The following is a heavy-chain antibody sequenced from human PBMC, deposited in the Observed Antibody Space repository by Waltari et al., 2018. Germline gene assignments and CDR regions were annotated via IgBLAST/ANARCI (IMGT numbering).Heavy chain of an antibody. J-gene: IGHJ3*02. CDR3: AKDFLTGIPHAFDI. V-gene: IGHV3-30*18. CDR1: GFTFSSYG. CDR2: IWYDGSNK. Sequence: QVQLVESGGGVVQPGRSLRLSCAASGFTFSSYGMHWVRQAPGKGLEWVAVIWYDGSNKYYADSVKGRFTISRDNSKNTLYLQMNSLRAEDTAMYYCAKDFLTGIPHAFDIWGQGTMVTVSS. D-gene: IGHD2-21*02.